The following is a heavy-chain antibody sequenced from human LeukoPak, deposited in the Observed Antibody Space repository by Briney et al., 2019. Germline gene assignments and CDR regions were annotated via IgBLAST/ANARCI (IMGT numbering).Heavy chain of an antibody. Sequence: GGSLSLSCAASGFSFSKFAMSWVRQAPGKGLEWISSISDPGDSTHYAASVNGRFTTSRDNAKNTLFLLRNTPRAEDTAVYYCARDAGKVSKDFEFDYWGQGGRVIVSS. V-gene: IGHV3-23*01. J-gene: IGHJ4*02. CDR1: GFSFSKFA. CDR3: ARDAGKVSKDFEFDY. CDR2: ISDPGDST. D-gene: IGHD1-14*01.